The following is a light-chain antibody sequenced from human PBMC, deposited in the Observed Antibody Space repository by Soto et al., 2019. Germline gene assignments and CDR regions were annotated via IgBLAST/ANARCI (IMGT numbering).Light chain of an antibody. CDR3: QLYNSYPG. J-gene: IGKJ2*03. CDR1: QSISSW. Sequence: DIQMTQSPSTLSASVGDRVTITCRASQSISSWLAWYQQKPGKAPKLLIYDASSLESGVPSRFSGSGSGTEFTLTISSLQPDAFATYYCQLYNSYPGFGQGTKLEIK. CDR2: DAS. V-gene: IGKV1-5*01.